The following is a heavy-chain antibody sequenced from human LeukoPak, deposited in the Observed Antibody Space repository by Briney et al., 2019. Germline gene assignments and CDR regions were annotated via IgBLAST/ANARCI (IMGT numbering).Heavy chain of an antibody. CDR1: GYTFTSYD. J-gene: IGHJ4*02. CDR3: ARAPPDYYGSGSLDY. Sequence: SVKVSCKASGYTFTSYDFNWVRQATGQRPEWMGGIIPIFGTANYAQKFQGRVTITADESTSTAYMELSSLRSEDTAVYYCARAPPDYYGSGSLDYWGQGTLVTVSS. D-gene: IGHD3-10*01. V-gene: IGHV1-69*13. CDR2: IIPIFGTA.